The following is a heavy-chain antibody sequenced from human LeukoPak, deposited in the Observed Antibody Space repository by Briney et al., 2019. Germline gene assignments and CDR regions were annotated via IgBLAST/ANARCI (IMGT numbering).Heavy chain of an antibody. CDR2: ITHSVTT. V-gene: IGHV4-34*01. D-gene: IGHD2-8*01. CDR3: ARALMVGLTTAPWYFDL. Sequence: SETLSLTCGVYDGSFSGYYRSWICQPPGKGLDWIGEITHSVTTNYNPSLKSRVTISVDTSKNQFSLKLLSVTAADTAVYYCARALMVGLTTAPWYFDLWGRGTLVTVSS. CDR1: DGSFSGYY. J-gene: IGHJ2*01.